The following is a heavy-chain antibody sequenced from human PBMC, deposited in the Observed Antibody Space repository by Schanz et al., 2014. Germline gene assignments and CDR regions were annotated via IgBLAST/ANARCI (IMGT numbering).Heavy chain of an antibody. V-gene: IGHV3-48*01. D-gene: IGHD1-1*01. J-gene: IGHJ4*02. CDR2: ITYNGGTM. CDR1: GITFSSHS. CDR3: ARDRRNADLDY. Sequence: EVQLLESGGGLVQPGGSLRLSCAASGITFSSHSFNWVRQAPGKGLEWISYITYNGGTMYYADSVKGRFTISRDNAKNSLYLEMNSLRAEDTALYYCARDRRNADLDYWGQGTLVTVSS.